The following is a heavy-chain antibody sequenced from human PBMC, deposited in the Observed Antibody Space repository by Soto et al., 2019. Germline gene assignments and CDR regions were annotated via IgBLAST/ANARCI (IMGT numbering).Heavy chain of an antibody. J-gene: IGHJ1*01. Sequence: GASVNLYCKTSGYTFTIYGIGWGRQDHGQGLEWMGWISAYNGNTNYAQKLQGRVTMTTDTSTSTAYMELRSLRSDDTAVYYCARVGGIYCGGDCYSTYFQHWGQGTLVPGFS. CDR3: ARVGGIYCGGDCYSTYFQH. V-gene: IGHV1-18*01. D-gene: IGHD2-21*02. CDR2: ISAYNGNT. CDR1: GYTFTIYG.